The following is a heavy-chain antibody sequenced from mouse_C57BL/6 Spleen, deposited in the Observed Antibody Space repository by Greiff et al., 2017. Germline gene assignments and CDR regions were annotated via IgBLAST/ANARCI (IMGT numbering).Heavy chain of an antibody. V-gene: IGHV1-53*01. CDR2: INPSNGGT. CDR1: GYTFTSYW. Sequence: VQLQQPGTELVKPGASVKLSCKASGYTFTSYWMHWVKQRPGQGLEWIGNINPSNGGTNYNEKFKSKATLTVDKSSSTAYMQHSSLTSEDSAVYYCAGHPFTTVVARYCDVWGTGTTVTVSS. CDR3: AGHPFTTVVARYCDV. D-gene: IGHD1-1*01. J-gene: IGHJ1*03.